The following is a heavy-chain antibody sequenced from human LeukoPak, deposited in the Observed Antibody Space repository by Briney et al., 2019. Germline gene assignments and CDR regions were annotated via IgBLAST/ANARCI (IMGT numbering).Heavy chain of an antibody. CDR3: ARHWGSGYEYSASVYLFDY. CDR1: GGSISSYY. J-gene: IGHJ4*02. V-gene: IGHV4-59*08. Sequence: SETLSLTCTVSGGSISSYYWSWIRQPPGKGLEWIGYIYYSGSTNYNPSLKSRVTMSVDTSKNQFSLKLSSVTAADTAVYYCARHWGSGYEYSASVYLFDYWGQGTLVTVSS. D-gene: IGHD5-12*01. CDR2: IYYSGST.